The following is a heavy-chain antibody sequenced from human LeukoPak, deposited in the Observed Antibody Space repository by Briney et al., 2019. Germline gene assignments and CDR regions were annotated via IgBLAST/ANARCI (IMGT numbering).Heavy chain of an antibody. CDR3: STEGGRYDDGVDY. V-gene: IGHV3-23*01. CDR2: IYFIGGNT. Sequence: GGSLRLSCAASGFTFSNYAMSWVRQAPGKGLEWVSSIYFIGGNTYSADSVKGRFTISRHNAKNSRYLQMNSLRAEDTAVYYCSTEGGRYDDGVDYWGQGTLVTVSS. J-gene: IGHJ4*02. CDR1: GFTFSNYA. D-gene: IGHD6-19*01.